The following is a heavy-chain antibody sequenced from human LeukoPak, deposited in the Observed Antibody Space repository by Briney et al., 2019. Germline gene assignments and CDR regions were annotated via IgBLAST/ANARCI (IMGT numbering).Heavy chain of an antibody. Sequence: GESLKISCKTSGYSFTRYWIAWVRQTPGKGREWMGSVYPDDSDTRYSPSFQAPVTISADKSITTAYLHWSRLKASDTAVYCCARPSGTYFPFDYWGRGTLVTVSS. D-gene: IGHD1-26*01. CDR2: VYPDDSDT. V-gene: IGHV5-51*01. CDR3: ARPSGTYFPFDY. CDR1: GYSFTRYW. J-gene: IGHJ4*02.